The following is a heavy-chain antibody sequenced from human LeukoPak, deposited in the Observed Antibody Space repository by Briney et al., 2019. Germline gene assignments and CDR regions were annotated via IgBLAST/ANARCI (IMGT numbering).Heavy chain of an antibody. D-gene: IGHD3-22*01. Sequence: PGGSPRLSCAASGFSFSDNYMSWIRQGPGKGREWGSHTSSVGGIIYYADSLKGRYTISRDNDNNSLYLQMNRLRAEDTAVFYCARTAYYYDSSGYDDAFDIWGQGTMVTVSS. CDR1: GFSFSDNY. J-gene: IGHJ3*02. CDR3: ARTAYYYDSSGYDDAFDI. CDR2: TSSVGGII. V-gene: IGHV3-11*01.